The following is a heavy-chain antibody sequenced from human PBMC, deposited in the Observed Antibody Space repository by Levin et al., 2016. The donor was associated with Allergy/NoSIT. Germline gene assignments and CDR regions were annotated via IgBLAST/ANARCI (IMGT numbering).Heavy chain of an antibody. CDR3: ARSTCSRSTCFGRFDS. Sequence: SVKVSCKVSGVTFSNYGMSWVRQAPGQGLEWMGGIIPIFGTTNYAQKFRGRVTITADESTSTAYMELSSLRSEDTAVYYCARSTCSRSTCFGRFDSWGQGTLVTVSS. CDR1: GVTFSNYG. V-gene: IGHV1-69*13. CDR2: IIPIFGTT. D-gene: IGHD3-10*02. J-gene: IGHJ4*02.